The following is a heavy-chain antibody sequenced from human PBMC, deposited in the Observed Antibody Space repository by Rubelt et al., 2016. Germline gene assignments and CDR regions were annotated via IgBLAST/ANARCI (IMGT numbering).Heavy chain of an antibody. V-gene: IGHV4-34*01. CDR2: INHSGST. Sequence: QVQLQQWGAGLLKPSETLSLTCAVYGGSFSGYYWSWIRQPPGKGLEWIGEINHSGSTNYNPSLKSRVTRSVGTSKNQFSLKLSSVTAADTAVYYCARGRMGFHYYYYGMDVWGQGTTVTVSS. D-gene: IGHD1-26*01. CDR1: GGSFSGYY. J-gene: IGHJ6*02. CDR3: ARGRMGFHYYYYGMDV.